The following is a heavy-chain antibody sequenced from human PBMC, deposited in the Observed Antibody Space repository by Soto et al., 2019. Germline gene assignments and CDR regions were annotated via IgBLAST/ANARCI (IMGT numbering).Heavy chain of an antibody. D-gene: IGHD3-9*01. V-gene: IGHV3-73*02. J-gene: IGHJ6*02. CDR3: ARLADWYYYYGMDG. CDR1: GFRFSGSP. Sequence: EVQLVESGGGLFQPGGSLKLSCAASGFRFSGSPMHWVRQASGKGLEWVGRIRSKTDTYATAYAASVKGRFTISRDDSKVTAYLHMYSLKAEDTAVYYCARLADWYYYYGMDGWGQGTTVTVSS. CDR2: IRSKTDTYAT.